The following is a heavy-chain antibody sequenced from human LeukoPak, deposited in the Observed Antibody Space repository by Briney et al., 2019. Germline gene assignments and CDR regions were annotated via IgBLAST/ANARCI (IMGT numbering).Heavy chain of an antibody. D-gene: IGHD3-9*01. CDR3: ARCRYFSWRFSGLDY. V-gene: IGHV3-72*01. Sequence: PGGSLRLSCGASGFILSDHFMDWVRQVPGKGLEWVGRSRNKANSYSTDYVASVKGRFTISRDDSKNSMYLQMNSLKTEDTAVYYCARCRYFSWRFSGLDYWGQGTLVTVSS. J-gene: IGHJ4*02. CDR1: GFILSDHF. CDR2: SRNKANSYST.